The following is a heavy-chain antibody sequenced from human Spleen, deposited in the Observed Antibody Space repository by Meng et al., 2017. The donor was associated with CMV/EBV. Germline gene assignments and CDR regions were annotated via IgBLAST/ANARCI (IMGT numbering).Heavy chain of an antibody. CDR2: ITWNGGAT. CDR1: GFTFNDYS. D-gene: IGHD6-6*01. J-gene: IGHJ3*02. CDR3: ARIAKVVSDAFDI. V-gene: IGHV3-43*01. Sequence: GESLKISCAASGFTFNDYSMHWVRQLPGKGLEWVSIITWNGGATHYADSVKGRFTISGDDFKNTLYLQMSSLRDEDTAVYYCARIAKVVSDAFDIWGQGTTVTVSS.